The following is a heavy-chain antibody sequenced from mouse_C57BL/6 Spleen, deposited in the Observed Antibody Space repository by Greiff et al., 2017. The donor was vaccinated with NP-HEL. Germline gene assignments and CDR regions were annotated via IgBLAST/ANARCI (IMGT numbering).Heavy chain of an antibody. Sequence: EVKLVESGGGLVKPGGSLKLSCAASGFTFSSYAMSWVRQTPEKRLEWVATISDGGSYTYYPDNVKGRFTISRDNAKNNLYLQMSHLKSEDTAMYYCARSYYYCSSPYAMDYWGQGTSVTVSS. CDR3: ARSYYYCSSPYAMDY. CDR2: ISDGGSYT. CDR1: GFTFSSYA. D-gene: IGHD1-1*01. J-gene: IGHJ4*01. V-gene: IGHV5-4*03.